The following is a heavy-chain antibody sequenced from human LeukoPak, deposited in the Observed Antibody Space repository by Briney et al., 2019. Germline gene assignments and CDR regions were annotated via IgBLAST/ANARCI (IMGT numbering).Heavy chain of an antibody. CDR1: GFTFSDHY. CDR2: TRNKANSYTT. V-gene: IGHV3-72*01. CDR3: ARVSGDYYDSSGYYYY. J-gene: IGHJ4*02. D-gene: IGHD3-22*01. Sequence: PGGSLRLSCAASGFTFSDHYMDWVRQAPGKGLEWVGRTRNKANSYTTEYAASVKGRFTISRDDSKNSLYLQMNSLKTEDTAVYYCARVSGDYYDSSGYYYYWGQGTLVTVSS.